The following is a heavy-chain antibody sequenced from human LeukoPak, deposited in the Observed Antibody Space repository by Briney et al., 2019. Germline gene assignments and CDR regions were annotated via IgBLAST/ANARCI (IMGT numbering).Heavy chain of an antibody. CDR3: ARDRSSGIYYFDY. CDR1: GFAFSSND. CDR2: IYSGGSP. J-gene: IGHJ4*02. V-gene: IGHV3-66*01. Sequence: PGGSLRLSCAASGFAFSSNDMSWVRQAPGKGREWGSVIYSGGSPDYADSVRGRFTISRDKSKNTVYLQMNSLRAEDTAVYYCARDRSSGIYYFDYWGQGTLVTVSS. D-gene: IGHD3-3*02.